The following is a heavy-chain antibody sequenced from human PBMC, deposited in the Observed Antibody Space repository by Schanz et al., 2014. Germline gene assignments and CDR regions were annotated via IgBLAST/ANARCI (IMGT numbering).Heavy chain of an antibody. CDR2: TSYDGSQK. V-gene: IGHV3-30*03. D-gene: IGHD3-16*01. J-gene: IGHJ3*01. Sequence: VQLVESGGGLVQPGGSLRLSCVASGFTFNNYWMSWVRQAPGKGLEWVAVTSYDGSQKYYTDSVKGRFTVSRDNSKNTVYLQMNSLRSEDTAVYYCTRDRGALINHNDALDLWGQGTMVSVSS. CDR3: TRDRGALINHNDALDL. CDR1: GFTFNNYW.